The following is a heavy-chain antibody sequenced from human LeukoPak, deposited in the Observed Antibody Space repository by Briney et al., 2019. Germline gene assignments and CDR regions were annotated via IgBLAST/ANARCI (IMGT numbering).Heavy chain of an antibody. Sequence: ASVKVSCKASGYTFTTYGISWVRQAPGQGLEWIGWSSPYNGNTNYAQKLRGRVTMTTDTSTSTAYMELRSLRSDDTAVYYCARGGTSGWRTPNDDYWGQGTLVTVSS. CDR2: SSPYNGNT. V-gene: IGHV1-18*01. CDR1: GYTFTTYG. CDR3: ARGGTSGWRTPNDDY. J-gene: IGHJ4*02. D-gene: IGHD6-19*01.